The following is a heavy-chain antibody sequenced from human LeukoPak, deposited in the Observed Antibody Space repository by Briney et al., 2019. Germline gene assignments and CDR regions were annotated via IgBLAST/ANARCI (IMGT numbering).Heavy chain of an antibody. D-gene: IGHD1-26*01. Sequence: GGSLRLSCAASGFTFSSYEMNWVRQAPGKGLEWVSYISSSGSTIYYADSVKGRFTISRDNAKNSLFLQMSSLRAEDTAVYYCARDKRLSGSPTDDAFDIWGQGTVVTVSS. CDR3: ARDKRLSGSPTDDAFDI. V-gene: IGHV3-48*03. J-gene: IGHJ3*02. CDR1: GFTFSSYE. CDR2: ISSSGSTI.